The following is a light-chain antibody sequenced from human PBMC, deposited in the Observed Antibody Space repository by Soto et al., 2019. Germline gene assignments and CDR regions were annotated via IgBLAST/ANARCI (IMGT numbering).Light chain of an antibody. CDR1: TGAVTSGHY. J-gene: IGLJ2*01. CDR3: LLSYSGARV. Sequence: QAVVTQEPSLTVSAGGTVTRTCGSSTGAVTSGHYPYWFQQKPGQAPRTLIYDTNNKDSWTPARFSGSLVGGKAALTLSGAQPEDEAEYYCLLSYSGARVFGGGTKLTVL. V-gene: IGLV7-46*01. CDR2: DTN.